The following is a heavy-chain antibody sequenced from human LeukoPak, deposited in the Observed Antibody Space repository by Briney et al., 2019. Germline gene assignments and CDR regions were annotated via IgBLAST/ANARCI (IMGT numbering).Heavy chain of an antibody. D-gene: IGHD3-10*01. J-gene: IGHJ6*02. CDR1: GYTFTSYY. Sequence: GASVKVSCKASGYTFTSYYMHWVRQAPGQGLEWMGIINPSGGSTSYAQKFQGRVTMTRDTSTSTVYMELSSLRSEDTAVYYRASLMVRTTYYYYGMDVWGQGTTVTVSS. V-gene: IGHV1-46*01. CDR2: INPSGGST. CDR3: ASLMVRTTYYYYGMDV.